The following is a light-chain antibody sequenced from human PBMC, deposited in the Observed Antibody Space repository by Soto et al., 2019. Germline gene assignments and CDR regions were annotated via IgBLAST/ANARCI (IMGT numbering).Light chain of an antibody. CDR3: QSYDNTLTSYEV. CDR2: GNS. CDR1: TSNIGAGYD. V-gene: IGLV1-40*01. J-gene: IGLJ2*01. Sequence: QSVLTQPPSVSGAPGQRVTISCTGSTSNIGAGYDVHWYQQVPGRAPKLLIYGNSNRPSGVPHRFSGSKSGTSASLAITGLQAEDEADYYCQSYDNTLTSYEVFGGGTKVTVL.